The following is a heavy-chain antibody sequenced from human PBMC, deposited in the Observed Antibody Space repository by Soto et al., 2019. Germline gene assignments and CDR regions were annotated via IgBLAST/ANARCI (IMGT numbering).Heavy chain of an antibody. CDR1: GYSFTSYW. V-gene: IGHV5-51*01. CDR3: ASHSSSWYDYYYYMDV. J-gene: IGHJ6*03. D-gene: IGHD6-13*01. CDR2: IYPGDSDT. Sequence: GESLKISCKGSGYSFTSYWIGWVRQMPGKGLEWMGIIYPGDSDTRYSPSFQGQVTISADKSISTAYLQWSSLKASDTAMYYCASHSSSWYDYYYYMDVWGKGTTVTVSS.